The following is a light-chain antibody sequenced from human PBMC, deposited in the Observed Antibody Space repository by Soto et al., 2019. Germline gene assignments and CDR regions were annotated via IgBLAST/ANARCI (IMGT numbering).Light chain of an antibody. J-gene: IGLJ2*01. V-gene: IGLV7-46*01. CDR3: LLSYSGTLVV. Sequence: QAVVTQEPSLTVSPGGTVTLTCGSSTGAVTSGHYPYWFQQKPGQAPRTLIYDTSNKNSSTPARFSGSLLGGKAALTLSGAQPEDEADYYCLLSYSGTLVVFGGVTKLTVL. CDR2: DTS. CDR1: TGAVTSGHY.